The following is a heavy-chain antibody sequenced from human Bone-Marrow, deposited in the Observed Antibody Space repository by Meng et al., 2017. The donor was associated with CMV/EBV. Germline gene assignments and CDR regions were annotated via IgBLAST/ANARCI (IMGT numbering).Heavy chain of an antibody. V-gene: IGHV3-23*01. CDR1: GLTFTTYA. J-gene: IGHJ4*02. CDR2: IGSGGTA. D-gene: IGHD4-17*01. Sequence: LSCAASGLTFTTYAMSWVSQAPGKGLEWVSVIGSGGTAYHEDSVKGRFTISRDNSKKTVYLQMNSLGAEDTAVYYCAAKMHGDYAFEYWGQGSLVTVSS. CDR3: AAKMHGDYAFEY.